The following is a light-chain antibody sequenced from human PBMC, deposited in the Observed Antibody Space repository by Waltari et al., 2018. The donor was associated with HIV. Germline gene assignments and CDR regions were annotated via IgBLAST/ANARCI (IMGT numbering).Light chain of an antibody. V-gene: IGLV7-46*01. Sequence: QTVVTQEPSLTVSPGGTVPPTCGSTTGTVTSDHHPYWFQQKPGQAPRTLIYDATDKHSWTPARFSPSFLGGKAALTLTAAQPEDEADYYCLLSYGSVRLFGGGTRLTV. J-gene: IGLJ3*02. CDR3: LLSYGSVRL. CDR1: TGTVTSDHH. CDR2: DAT.